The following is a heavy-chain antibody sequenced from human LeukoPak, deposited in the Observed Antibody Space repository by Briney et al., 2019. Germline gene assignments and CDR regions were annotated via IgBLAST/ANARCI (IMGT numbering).Heavy chain of an antibody. Sequence: SETLSLTCTVSGGSISSYYWRWIRQPPGKGLEWIGYLHYSGSTNYNPSLKSRVTISVDTSKNQFSMKLSSVTAADTAVYYCARLGDSSSRLYYFDYWGQGTLVTVSS. CDR3: ARLGDSSSRLYYFDY. V-gene: IGHV4-59*08. J-gene: IGHJ4*02. CDR1: GGSISSYY. CDR2: LHYSGST. D-gene: IGHD6-6*01.